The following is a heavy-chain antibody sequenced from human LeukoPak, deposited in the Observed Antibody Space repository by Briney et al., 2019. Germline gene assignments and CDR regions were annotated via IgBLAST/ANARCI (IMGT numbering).Heavy chain of an antibody. V-gene: IGHV1-46*01. CDR3: ARDGHRRYYYDSSDYRFDY. J-gene: IGHJ4*02. CDR2: INPSGGST. CDR1: GYTFTSYY. D-gene: IGHD3-22*01. Sequence: ASVKVSCKASGYTFTSYYMHWVRQAPGQGLEWMGIINPSGGSTSYAQKFQGRVTMTRDMSTSTAYMELRSLRSDDTAMYYCARDGHRRYYYDSSDYRFDYWGQGTLVTVSS.